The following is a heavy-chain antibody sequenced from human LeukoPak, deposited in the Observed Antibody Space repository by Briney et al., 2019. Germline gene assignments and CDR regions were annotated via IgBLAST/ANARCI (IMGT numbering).Heavy chain of an antibody. CDR1: GFTFSSYW. D-gene: IGHD6-19*01. Sequence: GGSLRLSCAASGFTFSSYWLTWVRQAPGKGLEWVANIKQDGSEKFYADSVKGRFTISRDNAKNTLYLQMNSLRAGDTAVYYCARDHLSSGSSPNYYYYYYMDVWGKGTTVTISS. CDR3: ARDHLSSGSSPNYYYYYYMDV. V-gene: IGHV3-7*01. CDR2: IKQDGSEK. J-gene: IGHJ6*03.